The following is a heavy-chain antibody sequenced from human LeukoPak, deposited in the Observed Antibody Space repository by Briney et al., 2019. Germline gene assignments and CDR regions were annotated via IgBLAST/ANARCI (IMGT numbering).Heavy chain of an antibody. CDR3: ARGKQQLVLSDV. J-gene: IGHJ6*04. Sequence: PGGSLRLSCAASGFTFSSYAMHWVRQAPGKGLEWVAVISYDGSNKYYADSVKGRFTISRDNSKNTLYLQMNSLRAEDTAVYYCARGKQQLVLSDVWGKGNTVTVSS. D-gene: IGHD6-13*01. V-gene: IGHV3-30*01. CDR2: ISYDGSNK. CDR1: GFTFSSYA.